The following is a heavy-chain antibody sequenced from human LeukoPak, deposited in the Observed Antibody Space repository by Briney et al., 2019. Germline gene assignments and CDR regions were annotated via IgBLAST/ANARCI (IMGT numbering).Heavy chain of an antibody. CDR3: ASSMFDSSGWYDAFDI. J-gene: IGHJ3*02. V-gene: IGHV1-2*02. CDR1: GYTFTGYY. CDR2: INPNSGGT. Sequence: ASVKVSCKASGYTFTGYYMHWVRQAPGQGFEWMGWINPNSGGTNYAQKFQGRVTMTRDTSISTAYMELSRLRSDDTAVYYCASSMFDSSGWYDAFDIWGQGTMVTVSS. D-gene: IGHD6-19*01.